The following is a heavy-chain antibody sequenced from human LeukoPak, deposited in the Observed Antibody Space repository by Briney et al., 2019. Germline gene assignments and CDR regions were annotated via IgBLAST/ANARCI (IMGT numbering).Heavy chain of an antibody. Sequence: PGGSLRLSFAASGFTFSSYGMHWVRQAPGKGLEWVAFTRYDGSNKYYADSVKGRFTISRDNSKNTLYLQMNSLRAEDTAVYYCAKGTEPSDYGAHFDYWGQGTLVTVSS. V-gene: IGHV3-30*02. CDR3: AKGTEPSDYGAHFDY. CDR1: GFTFSSYG. J-gene: IGHJ4*02. D-gene: IGHD4-17*01. CDR2: TRYDGSNK.